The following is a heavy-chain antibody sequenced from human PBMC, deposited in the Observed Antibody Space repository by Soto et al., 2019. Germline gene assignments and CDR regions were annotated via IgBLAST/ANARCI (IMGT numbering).Heavy chain of an antibody. V-gene: IGHV4-30-2*01. D-gene: IGHD3-3*01. Sequence: SETLSLTCAVSGGSISSGGYSWSWIRQPPGKGLEWIGYIYHSGSTNYKPSLKSRVTISVDTSKNQFSLKLKSVTETDTAVYYCARVKVGDLFRFNWFFDLWGRGTLVPSPQ. J-gene: IGHJ2*01. CDR1: GGSISSGGYS. CDR2: IYHSGST. CDR3: ARVKVGDLFRFNWFFDL.